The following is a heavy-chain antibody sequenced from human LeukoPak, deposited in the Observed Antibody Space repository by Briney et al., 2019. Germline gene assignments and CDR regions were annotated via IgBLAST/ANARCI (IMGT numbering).Heavy chain of an antibody. J-gene: IGHJ4*02. CDR2: ISSSSSYI. D-gene: IGHD6-13*01. V-gene: IGHV3-21*01. Sequence: GGSLRLSCAASGFTFSSYSMNWVRQAPGKGLEWVSSISSSSSYINYADSVKGRFTISRDNAKNSLYLQMNSLRAEDTAVYYCASLALGSWFDYWGQGTLVTVSS. CDR1: GFTFSSYS. CDR3: ASLALGSWFDY.